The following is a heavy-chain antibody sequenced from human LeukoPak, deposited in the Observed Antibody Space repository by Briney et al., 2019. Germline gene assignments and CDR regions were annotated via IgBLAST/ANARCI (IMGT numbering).Heavy chain of an antibody. Sequence: GGSLRLSCAASGFAFSSYAMSWVRQAPGKGPEWVATIGHSSGTWYADSVMGRFTVSRDNSKSTLYLEMNSLRGEDTAKYYCADFGSGSYIFDYWGQGSLVTVSS. V-gene: IGHV3-23*01. CDR1: GFAFSSYA. CDR2: IGHSSGT. CDR3: ADFGSGSYIFDY. D-gene: IGHD3-10*01. J-gene: IGHJ4*02.